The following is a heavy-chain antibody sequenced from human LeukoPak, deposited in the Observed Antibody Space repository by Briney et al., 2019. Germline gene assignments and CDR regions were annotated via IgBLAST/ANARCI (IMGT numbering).Heavy chain of an antibody. D-gene: IGHD3-10*01. Sequence: GGSLRLSCAASGFTFSSSAMSWVRQAPGKGLEWVSAISGNGDRTHYAASVKGRFTVSRDTSTNTLFLQLNSLRAEDTAIYYCAKLLRGVVVPYFDSWGQGTLVTVSS. V-gene: IGHV3-23*01. CDR2: ISGNGDRT. CDR1: GFTFSSSA. J-gene: IGHJ4*02. CDR3: AKLLRGVVVPYFDS.